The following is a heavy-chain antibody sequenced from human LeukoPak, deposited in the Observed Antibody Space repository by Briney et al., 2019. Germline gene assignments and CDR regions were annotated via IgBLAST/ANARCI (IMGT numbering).Heavy chain of an antibody. J-gene: IGHJ4*02. CDR2: IYYTGST. CDR3: ARRGGPGGY. CDR1: GGSVSNDSYY. D-gene: IGHD3-10*01. Sequence: PSETLSLTCTVSGGSVSNDSYYWGWIRQPPGKGLEWIGSIYYTGSTYYNPSLKSRVVISLDTSKNQFSLKLSSVTAADTAFYYCARRGGPGGYWGQGTLVTVSS. V-gene: IGHV4-39*01.